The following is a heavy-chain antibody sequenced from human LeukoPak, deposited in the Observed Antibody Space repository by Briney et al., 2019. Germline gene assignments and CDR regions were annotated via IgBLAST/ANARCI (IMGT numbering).Heavy chain of an antibody. CDR1: GFSFRIDA. CDR3: ARGRGEVAQFLTRVYDY. V-gene: IGHV3-23*01. CDR2: MCDDGGGI. D-gene: IGHD3-16*01. J-gene: IGHJ4*02. Sequence: VGSLRVSCADSGFSFRIDAVSWVRQALGKRLGCVSIMCDDGGGIHYADSVRGRFTISRDNSKSMLYLQMDSLRAEDTAVYYCARGRGEVAQFLTRVYDYWGQGTLVTVSS.